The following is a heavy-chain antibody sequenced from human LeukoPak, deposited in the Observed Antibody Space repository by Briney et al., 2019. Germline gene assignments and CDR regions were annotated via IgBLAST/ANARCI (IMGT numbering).Heavy chain of an antibody. D-gene: IGHD2-21*02. CDR1: GFTFSSYSMN. CDR3: ARRRSDWEFDY. V-gene: IGHV4-39*01. CDR2: IYYSGST. J-gene: IGHJ4*02. Sequence: GSLRLSCAASGFTFSSYSMNWVRQPPGMGLEWIGNIYYSGSTYYNPSLKSRVTISVDTSKSQFSLKLNSVTAADTAVYYCARRRSDWEFDYGGQGTLVTVSS.